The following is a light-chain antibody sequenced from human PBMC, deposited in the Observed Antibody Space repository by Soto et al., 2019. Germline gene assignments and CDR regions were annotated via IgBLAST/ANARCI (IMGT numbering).Light chain of an antibody. CDR3: QSYDSTLSDRYV. CDR2: GNS. Sequence: QSVLTQPPSVSGAPGQRVTISCTGSSSSIGAGYDVHWYQQRPGTAPKLLIFGNSNRPSGVPDRFSGSKSGTSASLTITGLRAEDEGDYYCQSYDSTLSDRYVFGSGTKVTVL. J-gene: IGLJ1*01. V-gene: IGLV1-40*01. CDR1: SSSIGAGYD.